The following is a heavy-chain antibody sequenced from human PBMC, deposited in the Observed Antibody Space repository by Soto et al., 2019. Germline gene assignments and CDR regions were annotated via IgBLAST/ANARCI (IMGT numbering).Heavy chain of an antibody. CDR2: INHSGST. V-gene: IGHV4-34*01. J-gene: IGHJ4*02. CDR1: GGSFSGYY. Sequence: SETLSLTCAVYGGSFSGYYWSWFRQPPGKGLEWIGEINHSGSTNYTPSLKSRVTISVDTSKNQFSLKLSSVTAADTAVYYCARVITLVPFDYWGQGTLVTVSS. D-gene: IGHD3-10*01. CDR3: ARVITLVPFDY.